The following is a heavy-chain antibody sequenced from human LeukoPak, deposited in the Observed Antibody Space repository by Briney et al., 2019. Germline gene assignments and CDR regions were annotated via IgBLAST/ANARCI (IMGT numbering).Heavy chain of an antibody. CDR2: INHSGST. CDR1: CGSFSGYY. J-gene: IGHJ5*02. V-gene: IGHV4-34*01. CDR3: ARGARGYSYSNWFDP. Sequence: SETLSLTCAVYCGSFSGYYWSWIRQPPGKGLEWIGEINHSGSTNYNPSLKSRVTISVDTSKNQFSLKLSSVTAADTAVYYCARGARGYSYSNWFDPWGQGTLVTVSS. D-gene: IGHD5-18*01.